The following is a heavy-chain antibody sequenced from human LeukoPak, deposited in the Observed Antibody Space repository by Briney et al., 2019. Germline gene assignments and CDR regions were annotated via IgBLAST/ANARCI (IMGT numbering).Heavy chain of an antibody. CDR3: ARVGELLSPGAIDY. CDR2: IYHSGST. CDR1: GGSISSSSYY. Sequence: KPSETLSLTCTVSGGSISSSSYYWGWIRQPPGKGLEWIGSIYHSGSTYYNPSLKSRVTISVDTSKNQFSLKLSSVTAADTAVYYCARVGELLSPGAIDYWGQGTLVTVSS. V-gene: IGHV4-39*07. D-gene: IGHD1-26*01. J-gene: IGHJ4*02.